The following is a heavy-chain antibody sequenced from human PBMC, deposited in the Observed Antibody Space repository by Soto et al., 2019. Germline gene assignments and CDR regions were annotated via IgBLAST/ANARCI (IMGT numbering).Heavy chain of an antibody. Sequence: QVQLVESGGGVVQPGRSLRLSCAASGFTFSSYGMHWVRQAPGKGLEWVAVIWYDGSNKYYADSVKGRFTISRDNSKNTLYLQMNSLRAEDTAVYYWARGSITRIVRGLDYWGQGTLVTVSS. J-gene: IGHJ4*02. CDR2: IWYDGSNK. CDR1: GFTFSSYG. D-gene: IGHD3-22*01. V-gene: IGHV3-33*01. CDR3: ARGSITRIVRGLDY.